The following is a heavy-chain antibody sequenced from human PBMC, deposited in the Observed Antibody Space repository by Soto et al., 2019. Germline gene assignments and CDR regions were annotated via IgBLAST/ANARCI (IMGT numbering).Heavy chain of an antibody. CDR3: RGVVPAAKYNWFDP. CDR2: IIPILGIA. J-gene: IGHJ5*02. Sequence: QVQLVQSGAEVKKPGSLVKVSCKASGGTFSSYTISWVRQAPGQGLEWMGRIIPILGIANYAQKFQGRVTITADKSTSTAYMELSSLRSEDTAVYYCRGVVPAAKYNWFDPWGQGTLVTVSS. D-gene: IGHD2-2*01. V-gene: IGHV1-69*02. CDR1: GGTFSSYT.